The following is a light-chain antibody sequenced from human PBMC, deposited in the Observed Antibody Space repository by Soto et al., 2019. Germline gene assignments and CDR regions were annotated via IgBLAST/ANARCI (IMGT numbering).Light chain of an antibody. CDR2: AAS. V-gene: IGKV1-39*01. Sequence: DIQMTQSPSSLSASIGDRVTISCRASQSLTRYLNWYQQKPGKAPKLLIYAASTLQTGVPSRFSGSGSVTDFTLTITSLQPEDFATYYCQQSYSFPYTFGQGTKVDIK. CDR3: QQSYSFPYT. J-gene: IGKJ2*01. CDR1: QSLTRY.